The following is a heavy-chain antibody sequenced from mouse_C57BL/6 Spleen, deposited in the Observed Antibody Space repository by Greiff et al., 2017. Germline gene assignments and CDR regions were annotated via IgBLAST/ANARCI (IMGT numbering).Heavy chain of an antibody. CDR2: IRSKSSNYAT. V-gene: IGHV10-3*01. CDR1: GFTFNTYA. Sequence: EVQGVESGGGLVQPKGSLKLSCAASGFTFNTYAMHWVRQAPGKGLEWVARIRSKSSNYATYYADSVKDRFTISRDDSQSMLYLQMNNLKTEDTAMYYCVREAYDYEGLGPGTWFAYWGQGTLVTVSA. CDR3: VREAYDYEGLGPGTWFAY. J-gene: IGHJ3*01. D-gene: IGHD2-4*01.